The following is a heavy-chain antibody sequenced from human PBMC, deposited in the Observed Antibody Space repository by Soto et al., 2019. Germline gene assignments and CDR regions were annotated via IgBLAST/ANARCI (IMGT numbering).Heavy chain of an antibody. CDR3: TRVGFDSSGSLGTFDM. J-gene: IGHJ3*02. V-gene: IGHV4-59*01. Sequence: PSETLSLTFTASGGSIRSYSWSWTRQPPGKGLEWVGYVYYSGGTNSNPSLKSRVTISADTSKNQVSLKLSSVTAADTAVYYCTRVGFDSSGSLGTFDMWGRGTMVT. CDR1: GGSIRSYS. CDR2: VYYSGGT. D-gene: IGHD3-22*01.